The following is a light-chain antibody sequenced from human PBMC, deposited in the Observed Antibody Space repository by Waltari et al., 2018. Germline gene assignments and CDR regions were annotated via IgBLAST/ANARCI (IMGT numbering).Light chain of an antibody. CDR3: CSYAGLGIYV. J-gene: IGLJ1*01. Sequence: QSGLTQPASVSGSPGQSITISSTGTSSDVGTSNLVSWYQQYPGNAPKLMVYEFTKRTSGVSDRFSGSKSGNTASLTISGLQSQDEADYYCCSYAGLGIYVFGTGTKVTVL. CDR2: EFT. CDR1: SSDVGTSNL. V-gene: IGLV2-23*02.